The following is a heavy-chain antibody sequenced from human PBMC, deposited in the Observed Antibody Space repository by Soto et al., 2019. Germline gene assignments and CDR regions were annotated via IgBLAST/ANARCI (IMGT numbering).Heavy chain of an antibody. CDR2: IIPISGTA. CDR1: GGTFSSYA. CDR3: AVPVTSSRSCCMDV. Sequence: SVKVSCKASGGTFSSYAIRWVRHAPGQRLEWMGGIIPISGTATYAQKFQGRVTITADESTSTSYMELSSLTSEATAVYSCAVPVTSSRSCCMDVR. V-gene: IGHV1-69*13. D-gene: IGHD6-13*01. J-gene: IGHJ6*01.